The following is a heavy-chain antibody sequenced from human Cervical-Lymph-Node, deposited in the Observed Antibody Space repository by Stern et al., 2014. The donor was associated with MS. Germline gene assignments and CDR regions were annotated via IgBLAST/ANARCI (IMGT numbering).Heavy chain of an antibody. CDR2: IIPFLGLA. V-gene: IGHV1-69*09. J-gene: IGHJ4*02. CDR1: GGTLNNYA. D-gene: IGHD3-22*01. CDR3: ARSPDLYDSSGYYFD. Sequence: QVHLLESGAEVKKPASSVKVSCKASGGTLNNYAVSWVRQPPGQGLEWIGKIIPFLGLANYAHKFQGRVTLTAAATTSYMEVSSLRSDDTAVYYCARSPDLYDSSGYYFDWGQGTLVTVSS.